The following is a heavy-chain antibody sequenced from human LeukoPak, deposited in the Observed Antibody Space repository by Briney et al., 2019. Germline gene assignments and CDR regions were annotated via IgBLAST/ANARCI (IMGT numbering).Heavy chain of an antibody. J-gene: IGHJ4*02. D-gene: IGHD2-2*01. CDR2: VSGSGGST. CDR3: AKSHSSSCYGAIDY. CDR1: GFTFSSYA. Sequence: GGSLRLSCAASGFTFSSYAVSWVRQAPGKGLEWVSAVSGSGGSTYYADSVKGRFTISRDNSKNTLYLQMNSLRAEDTAAYYCAKSHSSSCYGAIDYWGQGTLVTVSS. V-gene: IGHV3-23*01.